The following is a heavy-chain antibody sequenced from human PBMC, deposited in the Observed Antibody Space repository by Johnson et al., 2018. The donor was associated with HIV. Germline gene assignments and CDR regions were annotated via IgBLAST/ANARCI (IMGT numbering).Heavy chain of an antibody. Sequence: QVQLVESGGGLAKPGGSLRLSCAASGFTFADYYMNWMRQAPGKGLEWVSHISSSGSTIYYADSVKGRFTISRDNAKKSLYLQMNSLRAEDRAVYYCARATGSWMDAFDICGQGTMVTVSS. CDR1: GFTFADYY. D-gene: IGHD2-2*03. J-gene: IGHJ3*02. CDR2: ISSSGSTI. V-gene: IGHV3-11*01. CDR3: ARATGSWMDAFDI.